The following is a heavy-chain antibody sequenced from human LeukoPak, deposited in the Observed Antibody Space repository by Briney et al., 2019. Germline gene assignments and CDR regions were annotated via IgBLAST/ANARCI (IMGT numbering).Heavy chain of an antibody. J-gene: IGHJ4*02. CDR2: ISGSGVST. V-gene: IGHV3-23*01. D-gene: IGHD3-9*01. CDR1: GFTFSIYA. Sequence: GGSLRLSCAASGFTFSIYAMSWVRQAPGKGLEWVSTISGSGVSTYYADSVKGRFTSSRDNSKNTLYLQMNSLRAEDTAVYYCAKDRERYISYYLDSWGQGTLVTVSS. CDR3: AKDRERYISYYLDS.